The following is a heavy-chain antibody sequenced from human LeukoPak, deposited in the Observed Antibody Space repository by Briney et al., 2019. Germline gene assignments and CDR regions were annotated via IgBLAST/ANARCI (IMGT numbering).Heavy chain of an antibody. Sequence: ASVKVSCKASGYTFSSYGISWVRQTPGQGLEWLGWISVYNANTHYAQNLQGRVTMTADTSTSTAYMELRSLTSDDTAVYYCARDYYCDSSGYRNNFDYWGQGTLVTVSS. CDR1: GYTFSSYG. CDR3: ARDYYCDSSGYRNNFDY. D-gene: IGHD3-22*01. V-gene: IGHV1-18*01. J-gene: IGHJ4*02. CDR2: ISVYNANT.